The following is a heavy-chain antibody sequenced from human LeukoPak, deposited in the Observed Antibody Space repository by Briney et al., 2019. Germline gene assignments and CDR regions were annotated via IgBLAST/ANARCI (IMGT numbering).Heavy chain of an antibody. Sequence: GESLKISCKGSGYSFTSYWISWARQMPGKGLEWMGRIDPSDSYTNYSPSFQGHVTISADKSISTAYLQWSSLKASDTAMYYCAIDSSTADYYYYGMDVWGQGTTVTVSS. V-gene: IGHV5-10-1*01. CDR3: AIDSSTADYYYYGMDV. J-gene: IGHJ6*02. CDR1: GYSFTSYW. D-gene: IGHD6-13*01. CDR2: IDPSDSYT.